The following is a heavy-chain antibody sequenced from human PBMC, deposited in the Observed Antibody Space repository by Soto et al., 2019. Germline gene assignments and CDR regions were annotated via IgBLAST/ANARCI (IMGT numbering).Heavy chain of an antibody. CDR3: ARQAYNWNYVAYWFDP. CDR2: IGAYNGKT. J-gene: IGHJ5*02. D-gene: IGHD1-7*01. V-gene: IGHV1-18*04. Sequence: VASVKVSCKASGYTFTSSGISWERQDPGQGLERMGWIGAYNGKTIYAQKLQGRATMTTDTSTSIGYMELRSLRSDDTPVHYCARQAYNWNYVAYWFDPWCQGTLVTVSS. CDR1: GYTFTSSG.